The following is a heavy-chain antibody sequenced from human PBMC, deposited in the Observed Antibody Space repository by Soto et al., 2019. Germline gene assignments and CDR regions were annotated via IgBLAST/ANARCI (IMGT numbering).Heavy chain of an antibody. D-gene: IGHD2-15*01. V-gene: IGHV1-18*01. CDR2: ISAYNGNT. CDR3: ARGCSGGSCYSEGYYYYYIDV. CDR1: GYTFTSYG. Sequence: QVQLVQSGAEVKKPGASVKVSCKASGYTFTSYGISWVRQAPGQGLEWMGWISAYNGNTNYAQKLQGRVTMTTDTSTSTAYMELRSLRSDDTAVYYCARGCSGGSCYSEGYYYYYIDVWGKGTTVTVSS. J-gene: IGHJ6*03.